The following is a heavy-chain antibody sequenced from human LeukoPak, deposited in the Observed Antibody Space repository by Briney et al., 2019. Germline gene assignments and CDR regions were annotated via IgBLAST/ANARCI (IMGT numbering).Heavy chain of an antibody. CDR1: GGSISSYY. CDR3: ARGDAATNGNYYYYYMDV. Sequence: SETLSLTCTVSGGSISSYYWSWIRQTPGKGLEWIGYIYCSGSTNYNPSLKSRVTIAVDTSKNQFSLKLSSVTAADMAVYYSARGDAATNGNYYYYYMDVWGKGTTVTVSS. D-gene: IGHD1-26*01. V-gene: IGHV4-59*01. J-gene: IGHJ6*03. CDR2: IYCSGST.